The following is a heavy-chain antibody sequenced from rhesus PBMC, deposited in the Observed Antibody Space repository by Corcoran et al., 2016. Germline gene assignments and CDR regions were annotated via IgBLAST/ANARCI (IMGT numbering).Heavy chain of an antibody. Sequence: QVQLQESGQGLVKPSETLSLTCAVSVYSIISGYFCGWIRQPPGKGLEYFVYIIGNSRSTYYNPSLKSRVTISKDTSKNQFSLKLSSVTAADTAVYYCARGYGNYWDYWGQGVLVTVSS. V-gene: IGHV4-99*02. CDR3: ARGYGNYWDY. CDR2: IIGNSRST. CDR1: VYSIISGYF. D-gene: IGHD4-29*01. J-gene: IGHJ4*01.